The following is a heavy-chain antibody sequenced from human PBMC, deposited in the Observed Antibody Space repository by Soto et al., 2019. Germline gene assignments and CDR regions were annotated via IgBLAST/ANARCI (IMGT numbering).Heavy chain of an antibody. CDR1: GGSITSWTYS. CDR2: IHHSGST. V-gene: IGHV4-39*07. Sequence: SETLSLTCTVSGGSITSWTYSWGWIRQPPGKGLEWIGKIHHSGSTAYNPSLKSRVTISVDKSKNQFSLKLSSVTAADTAVYYCASRRQTDSSSSQANWLDPWGQGTLVTVSS. J-gene: IGHJ5*02. CDR3: ASRRQTDSSSSQANWLDP. D-gene: IGHD3-22*01.